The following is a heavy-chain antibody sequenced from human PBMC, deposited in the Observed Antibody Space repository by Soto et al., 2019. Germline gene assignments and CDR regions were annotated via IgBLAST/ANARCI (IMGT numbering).Heavy chain of an antibody. CDR3: AKCEGHPLEYWDLDF. J-gene: IGHJ2*01. CDR2: IHGGGGAT. V-gene: IGHV3-23*01. Sequence: EVQLLESGGGLVQPGGSLRLSCAASGFTFSAYAMGWVRQAPGKGLEWISTIHGGGGATHYADSVKGRFTISRDDSKNTLSAQMNSLRAEDTAVYYWAKCEGHPLEYWDLDFWGCGTLVTVSS. CDR1: GFTFSAYA. D-gene: IGHD1-1*01.